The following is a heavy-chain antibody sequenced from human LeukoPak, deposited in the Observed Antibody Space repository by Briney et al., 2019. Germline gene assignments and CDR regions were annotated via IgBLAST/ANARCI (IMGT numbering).Heavy chain of an antibody. J-gene: IGHJ5*02. Sequence: GGSLRLSCVVSGFTFSSYAMSWVRQPPGKGLEWVSAISGSGGSTYYADSVKGRFTISRDNSKNTLYLQMNSLRAEDTAVYYCAKSAMATRPDNWFDPWGQGTLVTVSS. D-gene: IGHD5-24*01. CDR2: ISGSGGST. CDR3: AKSAMATRPDNWFDP. V-gene: IGHV3-23*01. CDR1: GFTFSSYA.